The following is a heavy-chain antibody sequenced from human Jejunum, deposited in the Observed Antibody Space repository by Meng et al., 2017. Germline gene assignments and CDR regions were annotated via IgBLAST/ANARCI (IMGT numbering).Heavy chain of an antibody. D-gene: IGHD2-2*01. CDR1: GGSSSSRSNY. J-gene: IGHJ5*02. CDR3: ARDPTSVVPVAIRNWFDP. V-gene: IGHV4-39*07. Sequence: LQGSGPGLVQPSATLPLPFTVSGGSSSSRSNYWGWIRQPPGKGLEWIGSIYYSGSTYYNPSLKSRVSISVDTSKNQFSLKLSSVTAADTALYYCARDPTSVVPVAIRNWFDPWGQGTLVTVSS. CDR2: IYYSGST.